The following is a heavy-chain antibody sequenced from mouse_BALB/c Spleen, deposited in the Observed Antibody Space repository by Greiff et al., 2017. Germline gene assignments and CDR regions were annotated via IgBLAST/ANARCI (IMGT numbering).Heavy chain of an antibody. CDR2: ISDGGSYT. J-gene: IGHJ4*01. CDR1: GFTFSDYY. Sequence: EVQGVESGGGLVKPGGSLKLSCAASGFTFSDYYMYWVRQTPEKRLEWVATISDGGSYTYYPDSVKGRFTISRDNAKNNLYLQMSSLKSEDTAMYYCARGATYYEYDGYAMDYWGQGTSVTVSS. V-gene: IGHV5-4*02. CDR3: ARGATYYEYDGYAMDY. D-gene: IGHD2-4*01.